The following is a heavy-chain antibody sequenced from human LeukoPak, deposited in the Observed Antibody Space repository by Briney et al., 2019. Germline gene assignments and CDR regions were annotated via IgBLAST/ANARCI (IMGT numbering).Heavy chain of an antibody. V-gene: IGHV1-69*04. CDR2: IIPILGIA. CDR3: ARDGRYIVPADI. J-gene: IGHJ3*02. D-gene: IGHD5/OR15-5a*01. Sequence: ASVKVSCKASGGTFSSYAISWVRQAPGQGPEWMGRIIPILGIANYAQKFQGRVTITADKSTSTAYMELSSLRSEDTAVYYCARDGRYIVPADIWGQGTMVTVSS. CDR1: GGTFSSYA.